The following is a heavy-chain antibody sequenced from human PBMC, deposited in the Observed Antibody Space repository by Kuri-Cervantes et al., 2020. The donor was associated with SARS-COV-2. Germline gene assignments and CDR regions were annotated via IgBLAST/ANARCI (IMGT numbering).Heavy chain of an antibody. D-gene: IGHD3-9*01. CDR1: GGSISSSGHY. J-gene: IGHJ4*02. V-gene: IGHV4-39*01. Sequence: ESLKISCSVSGGSISSSGHYWGWVRQPPGKGLEWIGSIYLSGSTYYTPSLKSRVTISVDTSKNQFSLKLTSVTATDTAVNYCGRQASDWHIDYWGQGTLVTVSS. CDR2: IYLSGST. CDR3: GRQASDWHIDY.